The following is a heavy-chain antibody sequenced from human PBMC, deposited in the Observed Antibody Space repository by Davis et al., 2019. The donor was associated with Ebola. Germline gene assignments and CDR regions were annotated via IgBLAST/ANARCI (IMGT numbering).Heavy chain of an antibody. D-gene: IGHD6-13*01. Sequence: GESLKISCAASGFTFSRYWMHWVSQAPGKGLVWVSRISTDVSSTSYADSVKGRFTISRDNAKNTRYLQMNSLRAEDTAVYYCARDRYSSSWLQGFDPWGQGTLVTVSS. J-gene: IGHJ5*02. CDR2: ISTDVSST. V-gene: IGHV3-74*01. CDR1: GFTFSRYW. CDR3: ARDRYSSSWLQGFDP.